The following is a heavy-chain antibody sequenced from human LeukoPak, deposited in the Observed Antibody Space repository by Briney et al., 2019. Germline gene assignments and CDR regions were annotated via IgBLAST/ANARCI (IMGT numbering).Heavy chain of an antibody. J-gene: IGHJ4*02. CDR3: ARVGVYSGSYFNY. V-gene: IGHV4-39*07. Sequence: SETLSLTCTVSGGSISSSSYYWGWIRQPPGKGLEWIGSIYYSGSTYYNPSLKSRVTISVDTSKNQFSLKLSSVTAADTAVYYCARVGVYSGSYFNYWGQGTLVTVSS. D-gene: IGHD1-26*01. CDR1: GGSISSSSYY. CDR2: IYYSGST.